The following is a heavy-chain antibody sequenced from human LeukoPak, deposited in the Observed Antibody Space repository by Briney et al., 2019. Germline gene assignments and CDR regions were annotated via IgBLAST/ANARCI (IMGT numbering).Heavy chain of an antibody. J-gene: IGHJ4*02. D-gene: IGHD4-17*01. V-gene: IGHV3-23*01. CDR2: ISGSGGST. CDR3: VSTVTKIFDY. CDR1: GFTFSSYA. Sequence: GGSLRLSCAASGFTFSSYAMSWVRQAPRKGLEWVSAISGSGGSTYYADSVKGRFTISRDNSKNTLYLQMNSLRAEDTAVYYCVSTVTKIFDYWGQGTLVTVSS.